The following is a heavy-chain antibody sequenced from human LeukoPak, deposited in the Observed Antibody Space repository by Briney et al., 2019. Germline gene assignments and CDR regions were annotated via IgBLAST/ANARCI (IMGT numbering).Heavy chain of an antibody. J-gene: IGHJ6*04. D-gene: IGHD3-10*02. V-gene: IGHV3-23*01. CDR1: GFTFSSYA. CDR2: ISGSGGTI. Sequence: GGSLRLSCAASGFTFSSYAMSWVRQASGKGLEWVSAISGSGGTIYYADSVKGRFTISRDNAKNSLYLQMNSLRAEDTAVYYCAELGITMIGGVWGKGTTVTISS. CDR3: AELGITMIGGV.